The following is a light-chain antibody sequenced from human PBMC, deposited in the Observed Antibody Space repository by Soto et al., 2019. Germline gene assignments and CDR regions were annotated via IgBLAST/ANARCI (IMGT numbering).Light chain of an antibody. CDR3: YQRSDRPPRLT. CDR1: QTINNY. CDR2: DAS. V-gene: IGKV3-11*01. Sequence: EIVLTQSPATLSLSPGERATLSCRASQTINNYLAWYQQKPGQAPRLLVYDASYRAIGIPARFSGSGSGTAFSTPISSLEHDDYVVFYCYQRSDRPPRLTFGGGTKVEIK. J-gene: IGKJ4*01.